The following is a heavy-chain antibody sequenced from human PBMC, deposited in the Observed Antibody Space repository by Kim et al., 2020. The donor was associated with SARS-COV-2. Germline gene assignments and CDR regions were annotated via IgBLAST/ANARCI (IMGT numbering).Heavy chain of an antibody. CDR3: ARAQSSGYDEIDY. CDR1: GGTFSSYA. Sequence: VKVSCKASGGTFSSYAISWVRQAPGQGLEWMGGIIPIFGTANYAQKFQGRVTITADESTSTAYMELSSLRSEDTAVYYCARAQSSGYDEIDYWGQGTLVTVSS. CDR2: IIPIFGTA. D-gene: IGHD5-12*01. V-gene: IGHV1-69*01. J-gene: IGHJ4*02.